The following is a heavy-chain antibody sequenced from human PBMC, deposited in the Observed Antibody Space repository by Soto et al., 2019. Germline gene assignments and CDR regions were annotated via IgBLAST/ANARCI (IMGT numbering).Heavy chain of an antibody. CDR1: GGSVSSGNYY. CDR3: ARQKNTYYYDSSGRGARGYYFDY. V-gene: IGHV4-61*01. D-gene: IGHD3-22*01. J-gene: IGHJ4*02. CDR2: FYNSGSTNGST. Sequence: PSETLSLTCTVSGGSVSSGNYYWSWIRQTPGKGLEWIGYFYNSGSTNGSTNYSPSLKSRVTISVDTSRNQFSLRLRSVTAADTAVYYCARQKNTYYYDSSGRGARGYYFDYWGQGTLVTVSS.